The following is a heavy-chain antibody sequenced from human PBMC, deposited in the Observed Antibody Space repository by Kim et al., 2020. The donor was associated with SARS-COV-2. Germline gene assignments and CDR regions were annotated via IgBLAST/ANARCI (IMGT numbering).Heavy chain of an antibody. Sequence: GGSLRLSCAASGFTFSSYGMHWVRQAPGKGLEWVAVIWYDGSNKYYADSVKGRFTISRDNSKNTLYLQMNSLRAEDTAVYYCARGERVLSSGWDHFDYWGQGTLVTVSS. CDR2: IWYDGSNK. V-gene: IGHV3-33*01. CDR1: GFTFSSYG. CDR3: ARGERVLSSGWDHFDY. D-gene: IGHD6-19*01. J-gene: IGHJ4*02.